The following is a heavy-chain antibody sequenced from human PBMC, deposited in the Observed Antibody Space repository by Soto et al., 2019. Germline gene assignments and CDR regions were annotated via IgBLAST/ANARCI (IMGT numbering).Heavy chain of an antibody. CDR1: GFNFSSYG. CDR2: VWNDGSNE. Sequence: QVQLVESGGGVVQPGGSLRLSCEASGFNFSSYGIHWVRQAPGKGLEWVAIVWNDGSNEYYADSVKGRFTISRDNSKNTVYLQVSKLRAEDTAVYFWARDQTDSGGYSDSWGQGTLVTVSS. CDR3: ARDQTDSGGYSDS. J-gene: IGHJ4*02. V-gene: IGHV3-33*01. D-gene: IGHD3-22*01.